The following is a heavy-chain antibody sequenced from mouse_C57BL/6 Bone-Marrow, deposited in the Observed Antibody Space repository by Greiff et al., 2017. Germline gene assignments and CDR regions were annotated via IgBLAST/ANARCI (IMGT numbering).Heavy chain of an antibody. CDR1: GYTFTSYW. Sequence: QVQLQQPGAELVKPGASVKMSCKASGYTFTSYWITWVKQRPGQGLEWIGDIYPGSGSTNYNEKFKSKATLTVDTSSSTAYMQLSSLTSEDSAVYYCARSGLYGSGPFAYWGQGTLVTVSA. J-gene: IGHJ3*01. V-gene: IGHV1-55*01. CDR3: ARSGLYGSGPFAY. CDR2: IYPGSGST. D-gene: IGHD1-1*01.